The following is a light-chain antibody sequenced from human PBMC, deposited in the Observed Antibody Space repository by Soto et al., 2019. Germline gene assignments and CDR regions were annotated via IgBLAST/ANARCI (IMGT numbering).Light chain of an antibody. CDR1: QSVSSSF. CDR3: QQYGSSPYT. V-gene: IGKV3-20*01. J-gene: IGKJ2*01. CDR2: GAS. Sequence: EIVLTQSPGTLSLSPGERATLSCRAGQSVSSSFLSWYQQKPGQAPRLLIYGASSRATCIPDRFSGSGSGTDFTLTISRLEPEDFAVYYCQQYGSSPYTFGQGTKLEIK.